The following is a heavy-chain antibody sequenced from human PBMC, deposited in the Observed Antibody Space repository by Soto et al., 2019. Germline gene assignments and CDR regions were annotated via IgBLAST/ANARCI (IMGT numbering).Heavy chain of an antibody. CDR3: ARDNPYTNSFGNWFDP. J-gene: IGHJ5*02. CDR1: GGTFSNYA. Sequence: QVRLVQSGAEVQKPGSSVKVSCKASGGTFSNYAITWLRLAPGQGLEWLGGIIPVFGTVNYAQKFQGRVTITADESTSTAYMELNRLRSEDTAVYYCARDNPYTNSFGNWFDPGGQGTLVIVS. CDR2: IIPVFGTV. V-gene: IGHV1-69*01. D-gene: IGHD6-13*01.